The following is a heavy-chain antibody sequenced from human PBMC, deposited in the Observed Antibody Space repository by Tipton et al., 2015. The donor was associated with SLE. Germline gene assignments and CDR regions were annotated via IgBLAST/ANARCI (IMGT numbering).Heavy chain of an antibody. J-gene: IGHJ6*02. CDR2: MYYSGSS. D-gene: IGHD3-10*01. CDR3: ARDSGGSDV. Sequence: LRLSCNVSGDSVTSHYWTWIRQPPGKGLEWIGYMYYSGSSNYNASLKSRVTISIDTSRNQFSLNLNSVTAADTAVYYCARDSGGSDVWGQGTTVTVSS. V-gene: IGHV4-59*02. CDR1: GDSVTSHY.